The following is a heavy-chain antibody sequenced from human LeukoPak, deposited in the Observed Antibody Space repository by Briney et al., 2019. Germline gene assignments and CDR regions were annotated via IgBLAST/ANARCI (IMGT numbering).Heavy chain of an antibody. CDR1: GFTFSSYS. CDR3: ATSLQAVVDY. J-gene: IGHJ4*02. V-gene: IGHV3-21*01. Sequence: PGGSLRLSCAASGFTFSSYSMNWVRRAPGKGLEWVSSISSGGSYIYYADSVKGRFTISRDNAKNSLYLQMNSLRAEDTAVYYCATSLQAVVDYWGQGTLVTVSS. CDR2: ISSGGSYI.